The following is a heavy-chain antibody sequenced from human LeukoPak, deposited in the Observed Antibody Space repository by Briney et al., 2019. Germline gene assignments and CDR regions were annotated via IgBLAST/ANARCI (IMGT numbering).Heavy chain of an antibody. CDR2: ISGSGGST. CDR1: GFTFSSYA. V-gene: IGHV3-23*01. Sequence: GGSLRLSCAASGFTFSSYAMSWVRQAPGKGLEWVSAISGSGGSTYYADSVKGRFTISRDNSKNTLYLQMNSLRAGDTAVYYCATTDRYCSGGSCYSGLFDYWGQGTLVTVSS. CDR3: ATTDRYCSGGSCYSGLFDY. J-gene: IGHJ4*02. D-gene: IGHD2-15*01.